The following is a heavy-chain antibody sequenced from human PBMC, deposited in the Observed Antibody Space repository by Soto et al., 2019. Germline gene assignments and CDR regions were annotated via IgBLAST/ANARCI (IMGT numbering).Heavy chain of an antibody. CDR2: ISSSSSYI. CDR3: ARRRGITSPIDY. V-gene: IGHV3-21*01. CDR1: GFTFSSYS. J-gene: IGHJ4*02. Sequence: SGGSLRLSCAASGFTFSSYSMNWVRQAPGKGLEWVSSISSSSSYIYYADSVKGRFTISRDNAKNSLYLQMNSLRAEDTAVYYCARRRGITSPIDYWGQGTLVTVSS. D-gene: IGHD3-10*01.